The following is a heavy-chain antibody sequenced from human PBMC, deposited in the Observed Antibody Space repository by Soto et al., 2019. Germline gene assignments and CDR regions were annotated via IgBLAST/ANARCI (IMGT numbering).Heavy chain of an antibody. CDR1: GYSISSGYY. Sequence: PSETLSLTCAVSGYSISSGYYWGWIRHPPGKGLELIGSIYHSGSTYYNPSLKSRVTISVETSKNQFSLKLSSVMAADTAVYYCAREPPLTMGYYYGVDVWGQGTTVTVSS. D-gene: IGHD3-10*01. J-gene: IGHJ6*02. CDR3: AREPPLTMGYYYGVDV. V-gene: IGHV4-38-2*02. CDR2: IYHSGST.